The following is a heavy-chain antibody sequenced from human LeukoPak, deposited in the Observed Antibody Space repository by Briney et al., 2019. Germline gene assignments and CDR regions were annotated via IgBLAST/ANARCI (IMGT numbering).Heavy chain of an antibody. Sequence: PSETLSLTCAVYGGSFSGYYWSWIRQPPGKGLEWIGEINHSGSTNYNPSLKSRVTISVDTSKNQFSLKLSSVTAADTAVYYCARRIVQYYFDYWGQGTLVTVSS. J-gene: IGHJ4*02. D-gene: IGHD2/OR15-2a*01. CDR2: INHSGST. CDR1: GGSFSGYY. CDR3: ARRIVQYYFDY. V-gene: IGHV4-34*01.